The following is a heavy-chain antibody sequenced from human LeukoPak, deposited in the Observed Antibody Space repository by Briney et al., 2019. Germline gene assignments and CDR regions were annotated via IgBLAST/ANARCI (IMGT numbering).Heavy chain of an antibody. CDR3: ARRGGWLFAFDY. V-gene: IGHV4-34*01. CDR1: GGSFSGYY. D-gene: IGHD6-19*01. Sequence: SETLSLTCAVYGGSFSGYYWSWIRQPPGKGLEWIGEINHSGSTNYNPSLKSRVTISVDTSKNQFSLKLSSVTAADTAVYCCARRGGWLFAFDYWGQGTLVTVSS. CDR2: INHSGST. J-gene: IGHJ4*02.